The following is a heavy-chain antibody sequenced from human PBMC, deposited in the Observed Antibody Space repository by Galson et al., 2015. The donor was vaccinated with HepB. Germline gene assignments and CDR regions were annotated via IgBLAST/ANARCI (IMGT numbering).Heavy chain of an antibody. J-gene: IGHJ3*02. CDR1: GYTFTNYG. D-gene: IGHD3-10*01. CDR3: ARDRDGVVRGVVDAFNI. V-gene: IGHV1-18*04. CDR2: ISPHSSNT. Sequence: SVKVSCKASGYTFTNYGVSWVRQAPGQGLEWMGWISPHSSNTNFAQKLQGRVSMTTDTSTSTAYMELRSLRSDDTAVYYCARDRDGVVRGVVDAFNIWGQGTMVTVSS.